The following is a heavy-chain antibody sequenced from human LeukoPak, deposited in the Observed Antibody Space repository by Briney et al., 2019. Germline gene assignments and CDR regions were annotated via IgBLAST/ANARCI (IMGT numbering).Heavy chain of an antibody. Sequence: PGGSLRLSCAASGFTFSSYGMNWVRQAPGKGLEWVSYISGGSGTIYYAESVKGRFTISRDNAKNSLYLQMNSLRDEDTAVYYCARGRGGSYWFDYWGQGSLVTVSS. D-gene: IGHD1-26*01. CDR3: ARGRGGSYWFDY. CDR1: GFTFSSYG. V-gene: IGHV3-48*02. CDR2: ISGGSGTI. J-gene: IGHJ4*02.